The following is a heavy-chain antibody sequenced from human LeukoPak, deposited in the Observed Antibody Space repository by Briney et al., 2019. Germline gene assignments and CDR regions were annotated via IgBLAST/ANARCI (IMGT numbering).Heavy chain of an antibody. J-gene: IGHJ3*02. CDR2: ISSSSNHI. CDR3: AREDASAFDI. CDR1: GFTFSSYN. V-gene: IGHV3-21*01. Sequence: PGGSLRLSCAASGFTFSSYNMNWVRQAPGKGLEWVSSISSSSNHIYYADSMKGRFTISRDNAKNSLFLQMNTLRAEDTAVYYCAREDASAFDIWGQGTMVSVSS.